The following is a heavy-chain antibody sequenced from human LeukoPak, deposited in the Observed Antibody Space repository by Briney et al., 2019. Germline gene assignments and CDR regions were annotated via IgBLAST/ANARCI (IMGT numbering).Heavy chain of an antibody. Sequence: GGSLRLSCAGSGFTFSQDWMSWVRQVPGKGLEWLGLIKNKIDGGTTDYAVTVKGRFTISRDDSKNTLYLQMNSLKTGDTAVYYCSKYNPYDALDYWGQGTLVTASS. V-gene: IGHV3-15*01. CDR1: GFTFSQDW. CDR3: SKYNPYDALDY. J-gene: IGHJ4*02. D-gene: IGHD1-1*01. CDR2: IKNKIDGGTT.